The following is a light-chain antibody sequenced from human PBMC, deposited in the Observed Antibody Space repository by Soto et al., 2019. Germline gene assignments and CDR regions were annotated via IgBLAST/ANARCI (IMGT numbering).Light chain of an antibody. CDR1: QDINNR. V-gene: IGKV1D-16*01. CDR2: RAS. Sequence: DIHMPQSPSSLSASVGARVLITGRASQDINNRLGWYQQKPEKARKSLIYRASNLQSGVPSRFIGSGSGTEFTLTINNLQPEDFATYFCQQYEDYPLTFGGGTKVDIK. CDR3: QQYEDYPLT. J-gene: IGKJ4*01.